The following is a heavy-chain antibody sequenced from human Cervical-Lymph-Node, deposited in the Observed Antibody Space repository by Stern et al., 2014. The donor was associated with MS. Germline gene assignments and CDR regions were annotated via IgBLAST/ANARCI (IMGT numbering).Heavy chain of an antibody. CDR3: ARGYCSRTSCYDFDN. J-gene: IGHJ4*02. CDR2: IWSGGSTI. CDR1: GFPFSNYD. V-gene: IGHV3-33*01. Sequence: QMQLVQSGGGVVQPGRSLRLSCAASGFPFSNYDMHWVRQAPGKGLEWVAVIWSGGSTIFYADSVKGRFTISRDNSKNTLYLQMNSLRAEDTAIYYCARGYCSRTSCYDFDNWGQGTLVTVSS. D-gene: IGHD2-2*01.